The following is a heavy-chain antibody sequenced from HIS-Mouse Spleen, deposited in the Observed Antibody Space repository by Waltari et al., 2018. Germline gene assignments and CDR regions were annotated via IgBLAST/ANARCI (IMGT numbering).Heavy chain of an antibody. CDR3: AVRAYYYDSSGNVSWYFDL. Sequence: QVQLVQSGAEVKKPGASVKVSCKASGYTFTGYYMHWVRQAPGQGLEWMGWINPNSGGTNYAQKLKGRVTMTRDTSINTAYMELSRLRSDDTAVYYCAVRAYYYDSSGNVSWYFDLWGRGTLVTVSS. CDR1: GYTFTGYY. D-gene: IGHD3-22*01. J-gene: IGHJ2*01. V-gene: IGHV1-2*02. CDR2: INPNSGGT.